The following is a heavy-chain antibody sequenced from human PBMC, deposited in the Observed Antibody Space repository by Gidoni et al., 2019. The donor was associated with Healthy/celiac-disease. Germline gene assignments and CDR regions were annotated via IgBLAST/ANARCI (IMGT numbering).Heavy chain of an antibody. CDR2: ISSSSSYI. D-gene: IGHD2-2*01. CDR1: GFPFSSYS. CDR3: ARDQVVPAPANYYYYYGMDV. V-gene: IGHV3-21*01. J-gene: IGHJ6*02. Sequence: EVQLVESGGGLVKPGGSLRLSCAASGFPFSSYSMHWVRQAPGKGLEWVSSISSSSSYIYYADSVKGRFTISRDNAKNSLYLQMNSLRAEDTAVYYCARDQVVPAPANYYYYYGMDVWGQGTTVTVSS.